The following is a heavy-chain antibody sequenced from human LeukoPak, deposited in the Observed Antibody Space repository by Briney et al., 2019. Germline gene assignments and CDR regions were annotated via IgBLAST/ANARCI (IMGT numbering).Heavy chain of an antibody. CDR3: ARHKLSPRDYGVQDEYFQH. V-gene: IGHV1-69*05. D-gene: IGHD4-17*01. Sequence: SVKVSCKASGGTFSSYAISWVRQARGQGLEWMGRIIPIFGTANYAQKFQGRVTITTDESTSTAYMELSSLRSEDTAVYYCARHKLSPRDYGVQDEYFQHWGQGTLVTVSS. J-gene: IGHJ1*01. CDR1: GGTFSSYA. CDR2: IIPIFGTA.